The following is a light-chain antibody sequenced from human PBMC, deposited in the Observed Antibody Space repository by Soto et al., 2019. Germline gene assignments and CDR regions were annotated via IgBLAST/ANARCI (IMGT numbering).Light chain of an antibody. J-gene: IGKJ3*01. Sequence: ESVLTQSPGTLSLSPGERATLSCRASQSVSSSYLAWYQQKPGQAPRLLIYGASSRATGIPDRFSGSGSGTDFALTISRLEPEDCAVYYCQQYGRPLFTFRPGTKVDIK. CDR3: QQYGRPLFT. V-gene: IGKV3-20*01. CDR2: GAS. CDR1: QSVSSSY.